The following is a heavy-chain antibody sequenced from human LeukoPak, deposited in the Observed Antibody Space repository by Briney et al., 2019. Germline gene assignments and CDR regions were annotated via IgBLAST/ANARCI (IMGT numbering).Heavy chain of an antibody. Sequence: GSLRLSCAASGFTFSSYTMSWVRQPPGKGLEWIGEIDHSESANHSPSLKSRLTMSVDTSKSQFSLRLNSVTAADTATYYCARRYSSGFYYFDYWGQGALVTVSS. CDR1: GFTFSSYT. J-gene: IGHJ4*02. CDR2: IDHSESA. V-gene: IGHV4-34*01. D-gene: IGHD6-19*01. CDR3: ARRYSSGFYYFDY.